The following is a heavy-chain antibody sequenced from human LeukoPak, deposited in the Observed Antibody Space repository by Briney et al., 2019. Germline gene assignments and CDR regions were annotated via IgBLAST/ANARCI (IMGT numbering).Heavy chain of an antibody. CDR3: ASDLDSSGYYSIDY. CDR1: GGSFSGYY. CDR2: INHSGRT. J-gene: IGHJ4*02. D-gene: IGHD3-22*01. V-gene: IGHV4-34*01. Sequence: SETLSLTCAVYGGSFSGYYWSWIRQPPGKGLEWIGEINHSGRTNYNPSLKSRVTISVDTSKNQFSLKLSSVTAADTAVYYCASDLDSSGYYSIDYWGQGTLVTVSS.